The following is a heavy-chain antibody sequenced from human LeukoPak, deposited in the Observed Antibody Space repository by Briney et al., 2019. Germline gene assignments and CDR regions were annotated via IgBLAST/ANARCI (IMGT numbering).Heavy chain of an antibody. J-gene: IGHJ4*02. CDR2: ISSSGSTI. Sequence: GGSLRLSCAASGFTLSDYYMSWIRQAPGKGLEWVSYISSSGSTIYYTDSVKGRFTISRDNAKNSLYLQMNSLRAEDTAVYYCAREFYSSSSRGGDYWGQGTLVTVSS. V-gene: IGHV3-11*01. CDR1: GFTLSDYY. CDR3: AREFYSSSSRGGDY. D-gene: IGHD6-6*01.